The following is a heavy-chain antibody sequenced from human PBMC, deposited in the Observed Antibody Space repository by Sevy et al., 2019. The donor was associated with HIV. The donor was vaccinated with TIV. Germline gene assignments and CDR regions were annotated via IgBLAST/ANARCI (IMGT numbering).Heavy chain of an antibody. CDR2: INANGGGT. J-gene: IGHJ6*02. V-gene: IGHV1-2*02. CDR3: ARKGEAVSPSYGMDV. Sequence: ASVKVSCKASGYTFTDYYIHWVRQAPGQGLEWMGWINANGGGTHFAQKFQGRVTMTRDLSISTAYMDLRRLTSDDTAVYYCARKGEAVSPSYGMDVWGLGTTVTVSS. CDR1: GYTFTDYY. D-gene: IGHD3-16*01.